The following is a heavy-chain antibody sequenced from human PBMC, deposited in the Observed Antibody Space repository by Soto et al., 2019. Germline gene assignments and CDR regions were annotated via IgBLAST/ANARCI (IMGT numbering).Heavy chain of an antibody. V-gene: IGHV4-34*01. CDR3: ARGGYSYGGDY. J-gene: IGHJ4*02. Sequence: SETLSLTCAVYGGSFSGYYWSWIRQPPGKGLEWIGEINHSGSTNYNPSLKSRVTISVDTFKNQFSLKLSSVTAADTAVYYCARGGYSYGGDYWGQGTLVTVSS. CDR1: GGSFSGYY. CDR2: INHSGST. D-gene: IGHD5-18*01.